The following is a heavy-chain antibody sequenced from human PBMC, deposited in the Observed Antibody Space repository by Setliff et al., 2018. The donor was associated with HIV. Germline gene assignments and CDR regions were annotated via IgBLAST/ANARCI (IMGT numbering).Heavy chain of an antibody. J-gene: IGHJ3*02. CDR2: INPSGDIT. CDR1: GNTFSSHY. V-gene: IGHV1-46*01. CDR3: ASKGGSGNYPDSDAFDI. D-gene: IGHD3-10*01. Sequence: PSVKVSCKASGNTFSSHYMHWVRQAPGKGLEWMGLINPSGDITSYAEKFQGRVTMTRDTSTSTVHMELRSLRSEDTAMYYCASKGGSGNYPDSDAFDIWGQGTLVTVSS.